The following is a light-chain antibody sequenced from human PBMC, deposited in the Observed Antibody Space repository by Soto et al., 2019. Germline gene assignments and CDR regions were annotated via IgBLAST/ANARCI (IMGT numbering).Light chain of an antibody. CDR2: EGI. J-gene: IGLJ1*01. Sequence: QSALTQPASVSGSPGQSITVSCTGSSSDFGDDKYVSWYQQQPGKAPKVIIYEGIKRPSGVSNRFSGSNSGSTASLTISGLQAEDEADYYCCSYVGATTYVFGTGTKLTVL. CDR3: CSYVGATTYV. CDR1: SSDFGDDKY. V-gene: IGLV2-23*01.